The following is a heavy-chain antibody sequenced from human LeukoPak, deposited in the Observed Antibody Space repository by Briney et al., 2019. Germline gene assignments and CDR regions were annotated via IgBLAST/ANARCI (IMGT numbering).Heavy chain of an antibody. J-gene: IGHJ5*02. D-gene: IGHD3-10*01. CDR2: IYSDNT. Sequence: GGSLRLSCTVSGFTVSSNSMSWVRQAPGKGLEWVSFIYSDNTHYSDSVKGRFTISRDNAKSSLYLQMNSLRAEDTAVYYCARAGLMVRGVYNWFDPWGQGTLVTVSS. CDR1: GFTVSSNS. V-gene: IGHV3-53*01. CDR3: ARAGLMVRGVYNWFDP.